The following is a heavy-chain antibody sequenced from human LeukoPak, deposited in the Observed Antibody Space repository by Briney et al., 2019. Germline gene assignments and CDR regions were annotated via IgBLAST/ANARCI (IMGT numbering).Heavy chain of an antibody. CDR2: IKSKTDGGTT. CDR1: GFTFSNAW. V-gene: IGHV3-15*01. CDR3: TTLVDIVAPDFDY. D-gene: IGHD5-12*01. J-gene: IGHJ4*02. Sequence: GGSLRLSCAAPGFTFSNAWMSWVRQAPGKGLEWVGRIKSKTDGGTTDYAAPVKGRFTISRDDSKNTLYLQMNSLKTEDTAVYYCTTLVDIVAPDFDYWGQGTLVTVSS.